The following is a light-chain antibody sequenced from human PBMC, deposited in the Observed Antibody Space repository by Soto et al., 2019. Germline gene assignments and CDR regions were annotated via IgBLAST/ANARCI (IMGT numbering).Light chain of an antibody. Sequence: EIVLTQSPATLSLSPGERATLSCRASQSVSNYLAWYQQKPGQAPRLLIYDASNRATGIPARFSGSGSGTDFTLTISSLEHEDFAVYYCQQRSNWPPTWTFDQGTKVEIK. V-gene: IGKV3-11*01. J-gene: IGKJ1*01. CDR2: DAS. CDR3: QQRSNWPPTWT. CDR1: QSVSNY.